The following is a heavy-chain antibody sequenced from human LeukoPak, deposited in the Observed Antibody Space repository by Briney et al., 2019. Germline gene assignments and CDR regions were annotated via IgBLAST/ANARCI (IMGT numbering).Heavy chain of an antibody. J-gene: IGHJ5*02. CDR2: INPNSGGT. V-gene: IGHV1-2*02. CDR3: ARFRYDILTGYYENWFDP. Sequence: ASVKVPCKASGYTFTGYYMHWVRQAPGQGLEWMGWINPNSGGTNYAQKFQGRVTMTRDTSISTAYMELSRLRSDDTAVYYCARFRYDILTGYYENWFDPWGQGTLVTVSS. CDR1: GYTFTGYY. D-gene: IGHD3-9*01.